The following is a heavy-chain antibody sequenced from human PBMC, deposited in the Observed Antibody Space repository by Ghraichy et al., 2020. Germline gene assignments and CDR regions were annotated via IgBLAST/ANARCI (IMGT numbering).Heavy chain of an antibody. J-gene: IGHJ4*02. Sequence: SQTLSLTCTVSGGSISSSSYYWGWIRQPPGKGLEWIGSIYYSGSTYYNPSLKSRVTISVDTSKNQFSLKLSSVTAADTAVYYCAIVAAAGTSRYFDYWGQGTLVTVSS. CDR2: IYYSGST. D-gene: IGHD6-13*01. CDR3: AIVAAAGTSRYFDY. CDR1: GGSISSSSYY. V-gene: IGHV4-39*01.